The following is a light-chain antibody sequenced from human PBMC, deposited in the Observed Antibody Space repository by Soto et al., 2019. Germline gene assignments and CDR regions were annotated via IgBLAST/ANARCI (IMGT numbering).Light chain of an antibody. CDR1: QSVRSN. CDR3: QQYDDWPRT. V-gene: IGKV3D-15*01. J-gene: IGKJ1*01. CDR2: GAS. Sequence: ERVMTQSPATLSVSPGERATLSCRASQSVRSNLAWYQQTPGQAPRLLIYGASTRATGIPDRFRGSGSGTEFTLTISSPQSEDFASYYCQQYDDWPRTFGQGTRVQIK.